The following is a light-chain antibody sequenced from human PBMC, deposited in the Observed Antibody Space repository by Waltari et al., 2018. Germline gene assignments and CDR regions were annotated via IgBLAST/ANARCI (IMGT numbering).Light chain of an antibody. CDR1: QSIGIY. Sequence: EIVLTQSPGTLSLSPGESATLSCRARQSIGIYLAWYQQKPGQAPRLLMYHASSRATGIPDRLSGSGSGTYFSLTISRLEPEDFAVYYCQKYESLPATFGQGTKVEIK. CDR2: HAS. V-gene: IGKV3-20*01. J-gene: IGKJ1*01. CDR3: QKYESLPAT.